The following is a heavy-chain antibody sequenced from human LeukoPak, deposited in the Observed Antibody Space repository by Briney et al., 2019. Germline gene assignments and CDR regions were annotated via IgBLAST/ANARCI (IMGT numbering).Heavy chain of an antibody. CDR2: ISSSSSYI. V-gene: IGHV3-21*01. D-gene: IGHD6-13*01. CDR3: ARPGGLAAAGASSDFEY. CDR1: GFTFSNYN. Sequence: PGGSLRLSCAASGFTFSNYNMNWIRQAPGQGLEWVSSISSSSSYIYYADLVKGRFTISRDNAKSSVYLQMNSLRAEDTAVYYCARPGGLAAAGASSDFEYWGQGTLVTVSS. J-gene: IGHJ4*02.